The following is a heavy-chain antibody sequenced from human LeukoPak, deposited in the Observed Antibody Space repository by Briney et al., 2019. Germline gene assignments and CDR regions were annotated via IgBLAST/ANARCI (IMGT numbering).Heavy chain of an antibody. J-gene: IGHJ3*02. V-gene: IGHV1-69*04. Sequence: AAAVNVSCKDSGDTFNNYAINWVRQAPGKGGEWMGRIIPIAGIANYAQKFQGRVTITRDTSASTAYMELSSLRSEDTAVYYCARPRVGATVQIGDDAFDIWGQGTMVTVSS. CDR2: IIPIAGIA. CDR1: GDTFNNYA. D-gene: IGHD1-26*01. CDR3: ARPRVGATVQIGDDAFDI.